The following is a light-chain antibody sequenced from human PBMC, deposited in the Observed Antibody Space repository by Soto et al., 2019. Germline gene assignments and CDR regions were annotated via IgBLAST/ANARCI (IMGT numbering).Light chain of an antibody. CDR2: AAS. J-gene: IGKJ4*01. CDR1: QGISSY. CDR3: QQLNSYPLT. Sequence: IQLTQSPSPLSASVGDRVTISCRASQGISSYLAWYQQKPGKAPKPLIYAASTLQSGVPSRFSGSGSGTDFTLTISSLQPEDFATYYCQQLNSYPLTFGGGTKVDI. V-gene: IGKV1-9*01.